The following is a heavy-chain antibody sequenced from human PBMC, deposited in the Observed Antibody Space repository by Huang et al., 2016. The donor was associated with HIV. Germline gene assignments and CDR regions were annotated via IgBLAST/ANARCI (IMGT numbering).Heavy chain of an antibody. CDR2: FIPSGGTA. Sequence: QVQLVQSEAEVKKPGASVKVSCKASEYTFTKSYIHWVRQAPGQGLEWMGLFIPSGGTAIYTQKFQGRVTMTSDTSTSTVYMELNTLTSEETAIYYCSGGKRYWGQGTLVTVSS. CDR3: SGGKRY. J-gene: IGHJ4*02. CDR1: EYTFTKSY. V-gene: IGHV1-46*01. D-gene: IGHD3-16*01.